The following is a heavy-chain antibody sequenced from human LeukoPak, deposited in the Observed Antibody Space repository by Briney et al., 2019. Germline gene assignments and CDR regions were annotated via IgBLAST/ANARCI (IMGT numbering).Heavy chain of an antibody. D-gene: IGHD4-11*01. Sequence: ASVKVSCKASGYTFTSYAMHWVRQAPGQRLEWKGWINAGNGNTKYSQKFQGRVTITRDTSASTAYMELSSLRSEDTAVYYCARDGNSNYYYYYGMDVWGQGTTVTVSS. J-gene: IGHJ6*02. V-gene: IGHV1-3*01. CDR3: ARDGNSNYYYYYGMDV. CDR2: INAGNGNT. CDR1: GYTFTSYA.